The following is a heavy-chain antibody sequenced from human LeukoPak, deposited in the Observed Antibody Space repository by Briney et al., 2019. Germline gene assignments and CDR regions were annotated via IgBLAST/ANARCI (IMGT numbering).Heavy chain of an antibody. CDR2: IYSGDSDT. J-gene: IGHJ4*02. CDR3: ASSSSSWYLFDY. D-gene: IGHD6-13*01. Sequence: GDSLKISCKGSGYSFTNYWVGWVRQMAGKALEWMGIIYSGDSDTRYSPSFQGHVTISADKSISTAYLHWSSLEASDTAMYYCASSSSSWYLFDYWGQGTLVTVSS. CDR1: GYSFTNYW. V-gene: IGHV5-51*01.